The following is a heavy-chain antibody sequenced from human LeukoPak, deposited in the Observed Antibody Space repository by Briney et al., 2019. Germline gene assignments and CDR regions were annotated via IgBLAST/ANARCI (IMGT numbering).Heavy chain of an antibody. V-gene: IGHV3-30*18. Sequence: GGSLRLSCAASGFTFSSYGMHWVRQAPGKGLEWVAVISYDGSNKYYADSVKGRFTISRDNSKNTLYLQMNSLGAEDTAVYYCAKLGYCSGGSCSPFDYWGQGTLVTVSS. CDR1: GFTFSSYG. D-gene: IGHD2-15*01. J-gene: IGHJ4*02. CDR3: AKLGYCSGGSCSPFDY. CDR2: ISYDGSNK.